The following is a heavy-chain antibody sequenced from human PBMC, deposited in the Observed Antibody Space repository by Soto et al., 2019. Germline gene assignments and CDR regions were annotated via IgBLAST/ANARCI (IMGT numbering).Heavy chain of an antibody. Sequence: PGGSLRLSRAASGFTFSTYTRNWVRQAPGKGPEWVSAILGANGGTFYADSVKGRFTISRDNSKKILFLQMNSLRAEDTAVYYCANGRQPLGIWTFDYWGQGALVTVSS. CDR1: GFTFSTYT. CDR2: ILGANGGT. V-gene: IGHV3-23*01. D-gene: IGHD3-9*01. J-gene: IGHJ4*02. CDR3: ANGRQPLGIWTFDY.